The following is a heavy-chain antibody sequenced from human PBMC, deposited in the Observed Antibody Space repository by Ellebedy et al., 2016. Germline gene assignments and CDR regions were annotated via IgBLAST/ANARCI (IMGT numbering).Heavy chain of an antibody. CDR3: ARDRASGSYLFDY. CDR1: GMTFSKYW. J-gene: IGHJ4*02. D-gene: IGHD1-26*01. V-gene: IGHV3-74*01. CDR2: IIGDGTTT. Sequence: GESLKISXAASGMTFSKYWMHWVRQAPGKGLVWVSHIIGDGTTTTYADYVKGRFTISRDNSKNTLYLQMNSLRAEDTAVYYCARDRASGSYLFDYWGQGTLVTVSS.